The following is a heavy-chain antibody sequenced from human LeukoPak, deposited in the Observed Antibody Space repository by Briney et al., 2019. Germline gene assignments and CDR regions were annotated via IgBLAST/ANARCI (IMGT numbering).Heavy chain of an antibody. D-gene: IGHD3-22*01. CDR1: GGSISSSSYY. J-gene: IGHJ5*02. Sequence: SETLSLTCTVSGGSISSSSYYWCWIRQPPGKGLEWIGSIYYSGSTYYNPSLKSRVTISVDTSKNQFSLKLSSVTAADTAVYYCARLIPYDSSGYPLNWFDPWGQGTLVTVSS. CDR3: ARLIPYDSSGYPLNWFDP. V-gene: IGHV4-39*01. CDR2: IYYSGST.